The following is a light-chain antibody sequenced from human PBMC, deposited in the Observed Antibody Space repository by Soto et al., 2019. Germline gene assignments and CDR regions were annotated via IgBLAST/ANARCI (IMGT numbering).Light chain of an antibody. CDR3: QQYNTYSWT. Sequence: DIQMTQSPSTLSASVGDRVTITCRASQSISGWLAWYQHKPGKAPKLLIYDASSLESGVPSRFSGSGCGTEFTLTISSLQPDDFATFYCQQYNTYSWTFGQGTKVDIK. CDR1: QSISGW. CDR2: DAS. V-gene: IGKV1-5*01. J-gene: IGKJ1*01.